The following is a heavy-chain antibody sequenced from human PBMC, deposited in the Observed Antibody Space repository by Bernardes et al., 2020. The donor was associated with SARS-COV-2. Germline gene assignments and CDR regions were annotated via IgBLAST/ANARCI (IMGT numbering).Heavy chain of an antibody. D-gene: IGHD4-17*01. CDR2: IYSGGST. Sequence: GGSLRLSCAASGFTVSSNYMSWVRQAPGKGLEWVSVIYSGGSTYYADSVKGRFTISRDNSKNTLYLQMNSLRAEDTAVYYCARGLRSTVPNALDIWGQGTMVTVSS. CDR1: GFTVSSNY. J-gene: IGHJ3*02. V-gene: IGHV3-66*01. CDR3: ARGLRSTVPNALDI.